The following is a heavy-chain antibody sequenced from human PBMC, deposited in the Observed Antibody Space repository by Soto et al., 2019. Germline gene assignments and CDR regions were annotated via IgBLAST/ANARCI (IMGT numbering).Heavy chain of an antibody. D-gene: IGHD6-13*01. CDR2: ITSSGSLI. Sequence: GGSLRLSCAASGFTFSSYDMNWVRQAPGKGLEWVSYITSSGSLIYYADSVRGRFTISRDNAKNSLYLQMNSLRAEDTGVYYCARTMYSNRGWFDPWGQGTLVTVSS. CDR3: ARTMYSNRGWFDP. J-gene: IGHJ5*02. CDR1: GFTFSSYD. V-gene: IGHV3-48*03.